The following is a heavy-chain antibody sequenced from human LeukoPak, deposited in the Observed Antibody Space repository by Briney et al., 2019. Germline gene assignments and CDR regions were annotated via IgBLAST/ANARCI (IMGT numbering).Heavy chain of an antibody. Sequence: ASVKVSCKASGYTFTSYGISWVRQAPGQGLEWMGWISAYNGNTNYAQKPQGRVTMTTDTSTSTAYMELRSLRSDDTAVYYCARAPMVRGVIIQNFDYWGQGTLVTVSS. CDR3: ARAPMVRGVIIQNFDY. V-gene: IGHV1-18*01. J-gene: IGHJ4*02. D-gene: IGHD3-10*01. CDR2: ISAYNGNT. CDR1: GYTFTSYG.